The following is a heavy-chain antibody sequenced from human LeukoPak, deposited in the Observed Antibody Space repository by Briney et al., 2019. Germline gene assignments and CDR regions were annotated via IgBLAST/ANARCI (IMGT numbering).Heavy chain of an antibody. Sequence: PSETLSLTCAVSGGSISSSNWWSWVRQPPGKGLEWIGEIYHSGSTNYNPSLKSRVTISVDKSKNQFSLKLSSVTAADTAVYYCARDPKYSSGRYGYYGMDVWGKGTTVTVSS. D-gene: IGHD6-19*01. V-gene: IGHV4-4*02. CDR3: ARDPKYSSGRYGYYGMDV. CDR1: GGSISSSNW. J-gene: IGHJ6*04. CDR2: IYHSGST.